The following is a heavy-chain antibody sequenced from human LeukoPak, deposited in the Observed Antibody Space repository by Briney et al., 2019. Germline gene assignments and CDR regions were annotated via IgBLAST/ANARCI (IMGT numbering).Heavy chain of an antibody. CDR3: ARPAAMDDAFDI. Sequence: ASVKVSCKASGYTFTGYYMHWVRQAPGQGLEWMGWINPNSGGTNYAQEFQGRVTMTRDTSISTAYMELSRLRSDDTAVYYCARPAAMDDAFDIWGQGTMVTVSS. V-gene: IGHV1-2*02. CDR2: INPNSGGT. D-gene: IGHD2-2*01. J-gene: IGHJ3*02. CDR1: GYTFTGYY.